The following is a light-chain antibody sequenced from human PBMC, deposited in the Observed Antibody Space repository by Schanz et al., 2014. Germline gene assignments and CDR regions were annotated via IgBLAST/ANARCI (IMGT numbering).Light chain of an antibody. J-gene: IGKJ1*01. CDR3: QQYYSTPWT. CDR1: LSISGY. CDR2: WAS. Sequence: DIQMTQSPSSLSASVGDGVTITCRASLSISGYLNWYQQKPGQPPKLLIYWASTRESGVPDRFSGSGSGTDFNLTISSLQAEDVAVYYCQQYYSTPWTFGQGTKVEIK. V-gene: IGKV4-1*01.